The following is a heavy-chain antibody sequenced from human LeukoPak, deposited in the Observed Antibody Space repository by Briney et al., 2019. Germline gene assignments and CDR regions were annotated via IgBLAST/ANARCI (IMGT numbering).Heavy chain of an antibody. J-gene: IGHJ6*02. D-gene: IGHD3-22*01. CDR3: ARDLYYYDSSGYHPSLDV. Sequence: PGGSLRLSCAASGFTVSSKYMSWVRQAPGKGLEWVSVLYTGGSRYYADSVKGRFTISRDNSKNTLSLQMNSLRAEDTAVYYCARDLYYYDSSGYHPSLDVWGQGTTVTVSS. V-gene: IGHV3-53*01. CDR1: GFTVSSKY. CDR2: LYTGGSR.